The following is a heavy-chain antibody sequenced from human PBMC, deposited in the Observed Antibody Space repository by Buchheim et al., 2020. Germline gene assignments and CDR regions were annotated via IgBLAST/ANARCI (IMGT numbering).Heavy chain of an antibody. CDR3: ARDLNWGFDY. Sequence: QLVESGGGLVQPGGSLRLSCAAAGFSFSTYPMNWIRQAPGKGLEWISNIRTDDKTMHYADSVKGRFTISRDDAKNSLYLQMNSLREEDTAVYYCARDLNWGFDYWGQGTL. CDR1: GFSFSTYP. CDR2: IRTDDKTM. D-gene: IGHD3-16*01. J-gene: IGHJ4*02. V-gene: IGHV3-48*02.